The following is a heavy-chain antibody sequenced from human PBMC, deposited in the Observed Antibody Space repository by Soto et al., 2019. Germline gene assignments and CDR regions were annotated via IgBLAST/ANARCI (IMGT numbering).Heavy chain of an antibody. V-gene: IGHV1-3*01. CDR3: ATPQDYDVCLDS. D-gene: IGHD3-22*01. J-gene: IGHJ4*02. CDR2: INVGNGIT. Sequence: QVQLVQSGAEVTKPGASVKVSCKTPGYTFTRSNIPGVRQAHGQRREGMGWINVGNGITRYSQKFQVRLTLTRDTPGNTAYLELNSLISDETAVYYWATPQDYDVCLDSWGPGTLVTVSS. CDR1: GYTFTRSN.